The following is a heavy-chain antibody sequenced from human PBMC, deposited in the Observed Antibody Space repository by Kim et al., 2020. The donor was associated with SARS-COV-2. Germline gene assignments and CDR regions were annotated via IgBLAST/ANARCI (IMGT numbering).Heavy chain of an antibody. Sequence: GGSLRLSCAASGFTFGDYAMHGVRQAPGKGLEWVSGISWNSGSIGYADSVKGRFTISRDNAKNSLYLQMNSLRAEDTALYYCAKDIRSSSVGYNWFDPWGQGTLVTVSS. CDR1: GFTFGDYA. CDR2: ISWNSGSI. CDR3: AKDIRSSSVGYNWFDP. J-gene: IGHJ5*02. V-gene: IGHV3-9*01. D-gene: IGHD6-6*01.